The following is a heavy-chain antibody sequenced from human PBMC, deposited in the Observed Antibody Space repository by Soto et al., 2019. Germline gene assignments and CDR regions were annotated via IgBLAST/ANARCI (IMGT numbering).Heavy chain of an antibody. V-gene: IGHV4-31*11. D-gene: IGHD6-13*01. Sequence: SETLSLTCAVYGGSGGSFSGYYWSWIRQHPGKGLEWIGYIYYSGSTYYNPSLKSRVTISVDTSKNQFSLKLSSVTAADTAVYYCARVSSSPLNFDYWGQGTLVTVSS. J-gene: IGHJ4*02. CDR2: IYYSGST. CDR3: ARVSSSPLNFDY. CDR1: GGSGGSFSGYY.